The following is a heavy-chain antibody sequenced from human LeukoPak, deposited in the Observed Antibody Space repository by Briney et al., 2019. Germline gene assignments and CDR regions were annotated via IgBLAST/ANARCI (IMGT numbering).Heavy chain of an antibody. CDR2: IIPIFGTA. D-gene: IGHD2-15*01. CDR3: ARAYCSGGSCSISNWFDP. J-gene: IGHJ5*02. Sequence: SVKVSCKASGGTFISYAISWVRQAPGQGLEWMGGIIPIFGTANYAQKFQGRVTITADESASTAYMELSSLRSEDTAVYYCARAYCSGGSCSISNWFDPWGQGTLVTVSS. V-gene: IGHV1-69*13. CDR1: GGTFISYA.